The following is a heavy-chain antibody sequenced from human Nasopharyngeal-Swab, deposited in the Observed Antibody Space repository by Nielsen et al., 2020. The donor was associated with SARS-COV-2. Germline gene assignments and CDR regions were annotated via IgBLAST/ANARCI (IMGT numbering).Heavy chain of an antibody. V-gene: IGHV4-34*01. CDR1: GGSFSGYY. CDR3: ARGRYGGRDVVVVAAPIRLDFDY. Sequence: SETLSLTCAVYGGSFSGYYWSWIRQPPGRGLEWIGEINHSGGTNYNPSLKSRVTISVDTSKNQFSLKLSSVTAADTAVYYCARGRYGGRDVVVVAAPIRLDFDYWGQGTLVTVSS. J-gene: IGHJ4*02. D-gene: IGHD2-15*01. CDR2: INHSGGT.